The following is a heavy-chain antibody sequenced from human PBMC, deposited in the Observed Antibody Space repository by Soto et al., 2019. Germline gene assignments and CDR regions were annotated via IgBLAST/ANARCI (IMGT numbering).Heavy chain of an antibody. CDR2: IKSKTDGGTT. CDR1: GFTFSNAW. V-gene: IGHV3-15*01. CDR3: TTSGGYYYYYMDV. J-gene: IGHJ6*03. D-gene: IGHD3-10*01. Sequence: GGSLRLSCAASGFTFSNAWMSWVRQAPGKGLEWVGRIKSKTDGGTTDYAAPVKGRFTISRDDSKNTLYLQMNSLKTEDTAVYYCTTSGGYYYYYMDVWGKGTTVTVSS.